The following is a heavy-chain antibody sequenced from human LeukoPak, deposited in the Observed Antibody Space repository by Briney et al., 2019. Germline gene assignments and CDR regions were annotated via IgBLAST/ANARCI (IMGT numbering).Heavy chain of an antibody. D-gene: IGHD3-9*01. J-gene: IGHJ3*02. CDR1: GGSFSGYY. V-gene: IGHV4-34*01. Sequence: PSETLSLTCAVYGGSFSGYYWSWIRQPPGKGLEWIGEINHSGSTNYNPSLKSRVTISVDTSKNQFSLKLSSVTAADTAMYYCASRYFDWLLNRGGAFDIWGQGTMVTVSS. CDR3: ASRYFDWLLNRGGAFDI. CDR2: INHSGST.